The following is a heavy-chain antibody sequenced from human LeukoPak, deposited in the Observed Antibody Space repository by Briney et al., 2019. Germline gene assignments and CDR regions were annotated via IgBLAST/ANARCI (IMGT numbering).Heavy chain of an antibody. D-gene: IGHD5-24*01. V-gene: IGHV4-61*02. Sequence: SETLSLTCTVSGGSISSGSYYWSWIRQPAGKGLEWIGRIYTSGSTNYNPSLKSRVTISVDTSKNQFSLKLSSVTAADTAAYYCARDGYNRPFDYWGQGTLVTVSS. J-gene: IGHJ4*02. CDR2: IYTSGST. CDR3: ARDGYNRPFDY. CDR1: GGSISSGSYY.